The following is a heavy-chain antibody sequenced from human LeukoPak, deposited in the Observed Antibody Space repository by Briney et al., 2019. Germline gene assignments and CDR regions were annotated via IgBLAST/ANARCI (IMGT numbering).Heavy chain of an antibody. V-gene: IGHV3-20*04. J-gene: IGHJ3*02. D-gene: IGHD6-19*01. CDR1: GFTFDDYA. CDR2: LNWNGRLT. Sequence: PGRSLRLSCAASGFTFDDYAMHWVRQAPGKGLEWVSGLNWNGRLTYYAESVRGRFTISRDNAKKSLYLQMNSLTGDDTALYYCARPESSGWYGAFDIWGQGTLVTVSS. CDR3: ARPESSGWYGAFDI.